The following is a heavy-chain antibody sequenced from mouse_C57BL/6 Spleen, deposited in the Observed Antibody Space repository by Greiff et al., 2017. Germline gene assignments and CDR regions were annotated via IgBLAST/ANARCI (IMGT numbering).Heavy chain of an antibody. D-gene: IGHD2-2*01. J-gene: IGHJ2*01. Sequence: EVMLVESGGGLVQPGGSLSLSCAASGFTFTDYYMSWVRQPPGKALEWLGFIRNKANGYTTEYSASVKGRFTISRDNSQSILYLHMNALRAEDSATDYGARYGGYHPYLDYWGQGTTLTVSS. CDR1: GFTFTDYY. CDR3: ARYGGYHPYLDY. CDR2: IRNKANGYTT. V-gene: IGHV7-3*01.